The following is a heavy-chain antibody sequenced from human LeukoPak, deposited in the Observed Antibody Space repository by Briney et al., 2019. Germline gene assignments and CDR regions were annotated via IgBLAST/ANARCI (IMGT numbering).Heavy chain of an antibody. J-gene: IGHJ4*02. D-gene: IGHD2-21*01. V-gene: IGHV3-23*01. Sequence: GGSLRPSCAASGFTFSSYAMSWVRQAPGKGLEWVSAISGSGGSTYYADSVKGRFTISRDNSKNTLYLQMNSLRAEDTAVYYCAKDWVVVPTFDYWGQGTLVTVSS. CDR3: AKDWVVVPTFDY. CDR2: ISGSGGST. CDR1: GFTFSSYA.